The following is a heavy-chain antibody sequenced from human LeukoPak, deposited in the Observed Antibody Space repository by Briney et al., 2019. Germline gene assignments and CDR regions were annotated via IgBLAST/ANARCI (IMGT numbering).Heavy chain of an antibody. CDR1: GFTFSSYA. D-gene: IGHD3-9*01. CDR3: AKAEDYDILTGLDY. J-gene: IGHJ4*02. Sequence: GGSLRLSCATSGFTFSSYAMSWVRQAPGKGLEWVSGIGASGGSTYYADSVKGRFTISRDNSKNTLYLQMNSLRTEDTAVYYCAKAEDYDILTGLDYWGQGTLVTVSS. CDR2: IGASGGST. V-gene: IGHV3-23*01.